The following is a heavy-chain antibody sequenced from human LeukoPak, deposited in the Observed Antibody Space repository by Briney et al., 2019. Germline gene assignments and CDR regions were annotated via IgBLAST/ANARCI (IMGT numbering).Heavy chain of an antibody. D-gene: IGHD3-22*01. CDR1: GYTFTSNY. Sequence: ASVKVSCKASGYTFTSNYMHWVRQAPGQGLEWMGIINPSGGSTTYAQKFQGRVTMTRDTSTSTVYMELSSLRSEDTAVYYCARGARVSMIVVVLERDNWFDPWGQGTLVTVSS. J-gene: IGHJ5*02. V-gene: IGHV1-46*01. CDR2: INPSGGST. CDR3: ARGARVSMIVVVLERDNWFDP.